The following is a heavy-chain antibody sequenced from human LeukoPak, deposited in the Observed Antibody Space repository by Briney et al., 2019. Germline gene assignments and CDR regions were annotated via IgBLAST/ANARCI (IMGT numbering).Heavy chain of an antibody. CDR2: IWYDGSNK. CDR3: AKAKRIAAAGSVFLFDY. Sequence: PGRSLRLSCAASGFTFSSYGMHWVRQAPGKGLEWVAVIWYDGSNKYYADSVKGRFTISRGNSKNTLYLQMNSLRAEDTAVYYCAKAKRIAAAGSVFLFDYWGQGTLVTVSS. J-gene: IGHJ4*02. D-gene: IGHD6-13*01. V-gene: IGHV3-33*06. CDR1: GFTFSSYG.